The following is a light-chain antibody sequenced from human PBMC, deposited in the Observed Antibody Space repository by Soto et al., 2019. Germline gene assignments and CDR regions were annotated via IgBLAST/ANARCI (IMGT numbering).Light chain of an antibody. CDR2: GAF. CDR3: QQSTNWPHT. J-gene: IGKJ1*01. Sequence: EIVMTQSPATLSVSPGERATLSCRASQSSGSNLAWYQQKPGQAPRLLIYGAFTRATGIPARFSGSGSGTEFTLTINSLQSEDFAVYYCQQSTNWPHTFGQGTKVEI. V-gene: IGKV3-15*01. CDR1: QSSGSN.